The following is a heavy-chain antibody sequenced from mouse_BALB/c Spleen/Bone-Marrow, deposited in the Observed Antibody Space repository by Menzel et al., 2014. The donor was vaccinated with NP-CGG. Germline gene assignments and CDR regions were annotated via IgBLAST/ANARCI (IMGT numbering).Heavy chain of an antibody. J-gene: IGHJ2*01. V-gene: IGHV2-2*02. CDR3: ARGEVRPFDY. CDR1: GFSLTSYG. D-gene: IGHD2-14*01. Sequence: VKLQESGPGLVQPSQSLPITCTVSGFSLTSYGVHWVRQSPGKGLEWLGVIWSGGSTDYNAAFISRLSISKDNSKSQVFFKMNSLQANDTAIYYCARGEVRPFDYWGQGTTLTVSS. CDR2: IWSGGST.